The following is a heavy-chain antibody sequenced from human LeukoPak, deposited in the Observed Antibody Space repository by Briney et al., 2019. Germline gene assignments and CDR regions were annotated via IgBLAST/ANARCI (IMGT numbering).Heavy chain of an antibody. CDR2: ISGSGGTP. D-gene: IGHD3-22*01. J-gene: IGHJ4*02. Sequence: GGSLRLSCAASGFTFSTSGVTWVRQAPGKGLDWVSIISGSGGTPYYTDSVKGRFTISRDNSKNTLYLQMISLRAEDTAVYFCAKRGVVIRVILVGFHKEAYYFDSWGQGALVTVSS. CDR1: GFTFSTSG. V-gene: IGHV3-23*01. CDR3: AKRGVVIRVILVGFHKEAYYFDS.